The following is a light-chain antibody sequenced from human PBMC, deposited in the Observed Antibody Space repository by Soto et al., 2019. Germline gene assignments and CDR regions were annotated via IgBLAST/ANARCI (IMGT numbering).Light chain of an antibody. V-gene: IGKV1-39*01. CDR3: QQSFSTPRT. CDR2: AAS. J-gene: IGKJ1*01. Sequence: DIQMTQSPSSQSASVGDRVTITCRASQSINSYLNWYQQKPGKAPKLLIYAASSLQSGVPSRFSGGGSETDFTLTITSLQPDDFATYYCQQSFSTPRTFGHGTRVDI. CDR1: QSINSY.